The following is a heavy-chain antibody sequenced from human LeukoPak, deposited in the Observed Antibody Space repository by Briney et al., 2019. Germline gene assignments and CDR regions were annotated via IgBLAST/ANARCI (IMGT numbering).Heavy chain of an antibody. CDR3: AGGGCSSTSCQDFFDY. J-gene: IGHJ4*02. V-gene: IGHV1-69*04. Sequence: SLKLSCKASGGTFSSYAIRWVRQAPGQGLEWMGRIIPILGIANYAQKFQGRVTITADKSTSTAYMELSSLRSEDTAVYYCAGGGCSSTSCQDFFDYWGQGTLVTVSS. CDR2: IIPILGIA. D-gene: IGHD2-2*01. CDR1: GGTFSSYA.